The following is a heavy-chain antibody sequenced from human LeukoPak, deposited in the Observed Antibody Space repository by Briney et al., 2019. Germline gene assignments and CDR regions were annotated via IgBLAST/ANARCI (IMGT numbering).Heavy chain of an antibody. J-gene: IGHJ4*02. CDR1: GFTFRTYS. D-gene: IGHD3-9*01. CDR2: ISTSSSTI. V-gene: IGHV3-48*01. CDR3: ARDYTRDVYNI. Sequence: GGSLRLSCAASGFTFRTYSMNWVRQAPGKGLEWVSYISTSSSTIYYADSVKGRFTISRDNAENSLYLQMNSLRGEDTAVYYCARDYTRDVYNIWGQGTLVSVSS.